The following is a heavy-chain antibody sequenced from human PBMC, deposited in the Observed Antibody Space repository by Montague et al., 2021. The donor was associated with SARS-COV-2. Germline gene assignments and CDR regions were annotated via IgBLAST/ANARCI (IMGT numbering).Heavy chain of an antibody. Sequence: TIYYSDSVKGRFNISRYNAKNSLYLQMNSLRAEYTAVYYCARDLVGTDGISYYCVQGTLVTVAS. V-gene: IGHV3-48*03. CDR2: TI. J-gene: IGHJ4*02. CDR3: ARDLVGTDGISYY. D-gene: IGHD2-8*01.